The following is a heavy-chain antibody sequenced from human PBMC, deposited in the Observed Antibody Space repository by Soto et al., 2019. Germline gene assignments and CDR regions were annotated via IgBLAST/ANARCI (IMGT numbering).Heavy chain of an antibody. CDR2: ISGSGGST. J-gene: IGHJ6*02. D-gene: IGHD3-3*01. V-gene: IGHV3-23*01. CDR3: AKDLTVWSGYYEAVYYGMDV. Sequence: GGSLRLSCAASGFTFSSYAMSWVRQAPGKGLEWVSAISGSGGSTYYADSVKGRFTISRDNSKNTLYLQMNSLRAEDTAVYYCAKDLTVWSGYYEAVYYGMDVWGQGTTVTSP. CDR1: GFTFSSYA.